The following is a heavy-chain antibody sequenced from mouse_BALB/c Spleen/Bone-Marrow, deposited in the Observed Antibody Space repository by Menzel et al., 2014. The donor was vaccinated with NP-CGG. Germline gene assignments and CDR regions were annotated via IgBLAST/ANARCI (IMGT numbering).Heavy chain of an antibody. Sequence: QLQQSGPGLVKTSQSLSLPCSVTGYSHTRGFYWKLVRQVSGNKIEWMGYISYDGSNNYNPSLKNRISITRDTSKNQFFLKLNSVTTEDTATYYCARADYGYDYAMDYWGQGTSVTVSS. V-gene: IGHV3-6*02. CDR1: GYSHTRGFY. J-gene: IGHJ4*01. D-gene: IGHD2-2*01. CDR2: ISYDGSN. CDR3: ARADYGYDYAMDY.